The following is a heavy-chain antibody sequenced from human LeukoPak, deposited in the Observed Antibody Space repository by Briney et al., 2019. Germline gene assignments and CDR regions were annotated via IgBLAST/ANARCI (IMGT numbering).Heavy chain of an antibody. CDR1: GYTFTGYY. D-gene: IGHD3-10*01. CDR3: ARDRRGLSNY. CDR2: INPKSGGT. V-gene: IGHV1-2*02. Sequence: GASVNVSCTASGYTFTGYYMHWVRQAPGQGLEWMGWINPKSGGTNYAQTFQGRVTITRDTSISTAYMELSRLRSDDTAVYYCARDRRGLSNYWGQGTLVTVSS. J-gene: IGHJ4*02.